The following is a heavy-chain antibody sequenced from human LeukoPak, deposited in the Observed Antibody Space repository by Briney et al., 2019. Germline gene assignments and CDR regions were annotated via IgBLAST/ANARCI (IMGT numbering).Heavy chain of an antibody. J-gene: IGHJ4*02. CDR1: GYTFTGYY. CDR2: INPNSGGT. V-gene: IGHV1-2*02. D-gene: IGHD2-15*01. Sequence: ASVKVSCKASGYTFTGYYMHWVRQAPGQELEWMGWINPNSGGTNYAQKFQGRVTMTRDTSISTAYMELSRLRSDDTAVYYCASSRVVAAWGLYFDYWGQGTLVTVSS. CDR3: ASSRVVAAWGLYFDY.